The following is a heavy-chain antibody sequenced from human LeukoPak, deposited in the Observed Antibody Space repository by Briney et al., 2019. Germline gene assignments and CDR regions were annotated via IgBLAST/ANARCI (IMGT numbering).Heavy chain of an antibody. CDR1: GFTFSSYG. V-gene: IGHV3-33*01. J-gene: IGHJ4*02. CDR2: IWYDGSNK. D-gene: IGHD2-15*01. CDR3: ACQVIAAIDY. Sequence: PGRSLRLSCAASGFTFSSYGMHWVRQAPGKGLEWVAVIWYDGSNKYYADSVKGRFTISRDNSKNTLYLQMNSLRAEDTAVYYCACQVIAAIDYWGQGTLVTVSS.